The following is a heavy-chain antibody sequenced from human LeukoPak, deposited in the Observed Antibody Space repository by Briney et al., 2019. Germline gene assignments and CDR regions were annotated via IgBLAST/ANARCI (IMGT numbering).Heavy chain of an antibody. Sequence: GESLKISCKGSGYTFTSYWISWVRQMPGKGLEWMGRIDPSDSYTNYNPSFRGHVTISTDKSISTAYLQWSSLKVSDTAMYYCARQSPPGYSSGWFDYWGQGTLVTVSS. V-gene: IGHV5-10-1*01. CDR2: IDPSDSYT. D-gene: IGHD6-19*01. CDR1: GYTFTSYW. J-gene: IGHJ4*02. CDR3: ARQSPPGYSSGWFDY.